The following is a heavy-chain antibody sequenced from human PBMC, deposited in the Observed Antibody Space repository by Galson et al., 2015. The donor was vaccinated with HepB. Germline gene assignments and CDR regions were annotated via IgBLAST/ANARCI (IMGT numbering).Heavy chain of an antibody. CDR1: GFTFSSYS. Sequence: SLRLSCAASGFTFSSYSMNWVRQAPGKGLEWVSSISSSSSYIYYADSVKGRFTISRDNAKNSLYLQMNGLRAEDTAVYYCARDYLPTLPAAMVWSDYWGQGTLVTVSS. CDR2: ISSSSSYI. V-gene: IGHV3-21*01. J-gene: IGHJ4*02. D-gene: IGHD2-2*01. CDR3: ARDYLPTLPAAMVWSDY.